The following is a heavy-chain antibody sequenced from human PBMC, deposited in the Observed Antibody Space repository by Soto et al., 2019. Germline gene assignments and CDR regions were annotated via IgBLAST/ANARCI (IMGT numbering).Heavy chain of an antibody. D-gene: IGHD1-26*01. CDR1: GYSFRRYA. V-gene: IGHV1-3*01. CDR3: ARGGERLAGDL. J-gene: IGHJ5*02. CDR2: INAGNGKA. Sequence: QALLVQSESEVKEPGASVRISCRASGYSFRRYAVHWVRQAPGKSPEWLGWINAGNGKAKSSQGLEDRITLTRDTSASTVYMDLRRLTSKDTGFYYCARGGERLAGDLWGQGTVVTVS.